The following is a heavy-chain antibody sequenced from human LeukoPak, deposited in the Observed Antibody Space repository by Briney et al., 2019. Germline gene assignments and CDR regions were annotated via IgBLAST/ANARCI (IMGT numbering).Heavy chain of an antibody. CDR1: GFTFSSYG. V-gene: IGHV3-33*01. J-gene: IGHJ5*02. D-gene: IGHD2-15*01. CDR3: AREGGYCSGGNCYSEFFDP. CDR2: IWYDGSNK. Sequence: PGRSLRLSCEASGFTFSSYGMHWVRQAPGKGLEWVAVIWYDGSNKYYADSVKGRFTISRDNSKNTLYLQMNSLKAEDTAIYYCAREGGYCSGGNCYSEFFDPWGQGTLVTVSS.